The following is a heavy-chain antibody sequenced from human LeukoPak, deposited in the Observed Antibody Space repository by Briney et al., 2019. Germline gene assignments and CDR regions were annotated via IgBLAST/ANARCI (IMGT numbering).Heavy chain of an antibody. CDR3: AKVPNSGWIFDY. D-gene: IGHD6-19*01. V-gene: IGHV3-23*01. CDR1: GFTFSSYA. CDR2: ISSSGAST. Sequence: TGGSLRLSCAASGFTFSSYAMSWVRQAPGKGLEWVSTISSSGASTWYADSVKGRFTISRDNSKNTLYLQMNSLRAEDTAVYYCAKVPNSGWIFDYWGQGTTVTVSS. J-gene: IGHJ4*03.